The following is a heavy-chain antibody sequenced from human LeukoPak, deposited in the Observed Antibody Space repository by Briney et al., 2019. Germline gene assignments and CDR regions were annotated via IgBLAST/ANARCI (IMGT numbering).Heavy chain of an antibody. J-gene: IGHJ6*02. D-gene: IGHD6-13*01. CDR3: AREGAAGIHGMDV. V-gene: IGHV1-46*01. CDR1: GYTFTSSY. Sequence: ASVEVSCKASGYTFTSSYMHWVRQAPGQGLEWMGIINPSGDSTTYAQKFQGRVTMTRDTSTSTVYMELSSLRSEDTAVYYCAREGAAGIHGMDVWGQGTTVTVSS. CDR2: INPSGDST.